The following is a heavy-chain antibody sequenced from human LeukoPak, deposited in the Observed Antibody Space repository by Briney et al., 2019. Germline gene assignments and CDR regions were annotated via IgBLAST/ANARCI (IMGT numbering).Heavy chain of an antibody. D-gene: IGHD3-16*01. V-gene: IGHV4-31*03. CDR2: IYYSGST. CDR3: ARDYAVVFDP. Sequence: SQTLSLTCTVSGGSISSGGYCWSWIRQHPGKGLEWIGYIYYSGSTYYNPSLKSRVTISVDTSKNQFSLKLSSVTAADTAVYYCARDYAVVFDPWGQGTLVTVSS. CDR1: GGSISSGGYC. J-gene: IGHJ5*02.